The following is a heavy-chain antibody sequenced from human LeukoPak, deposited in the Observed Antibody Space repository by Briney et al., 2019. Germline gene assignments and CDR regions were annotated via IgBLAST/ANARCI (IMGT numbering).Heavy chain of an antibody. D-gene: IGHD3-10*01. J-gene: IGHJ4*02. Sequence: AGRSLRLSCAASGFIFENYAMHWVRQAPGKGLEWVSGINWNSGTIAYGDSMRGRFIISRDNTKNSLYLQMNSLRPEDTASYYCAKVRSPVDFYGSGSCLDYWGQGTLVTVSS. CDR2: INWNSGTI. CDR1: GFIFENYA. CDR3: AKVRSPVDFYGSGSCLDY. V-gene: IGHV3-9*01.